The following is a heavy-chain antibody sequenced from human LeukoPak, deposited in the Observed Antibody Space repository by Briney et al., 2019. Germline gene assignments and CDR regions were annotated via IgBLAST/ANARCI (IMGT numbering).Heavy chain of an antibody. J-gene: IGHJ4*02. Sequence: PGGSLRLSCAASGFTFSSYWMSWVRQAPGKGLEWVANIKQDGSEKYYMDCVKGRFTISRDNAKNSLYLQMNSLRAEDTAVYYCARDRPQGSGWPTVFDYWGQGTLVTVSS. CDR3: ARDRPQGSGWPTVFDY. D-gene: IGHD6-19*01. CDR2: IKQDGSEK. V-gene: IGHV3-7*01. CDR1: GFTFSSYW.